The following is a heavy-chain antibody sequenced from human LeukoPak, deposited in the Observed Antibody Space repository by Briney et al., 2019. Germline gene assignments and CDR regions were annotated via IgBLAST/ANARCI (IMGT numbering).Heavy chain of an antibody. CDR2: ISSSSSYI. V-gene: IGHV3-21*01. Sequence: GSLRLSCAASGFTFSSYSMNWVRQAPGKGLEWVSSISSSSSYIYYADSVKGRFTISRDNAKNSLYLQMSSLRAEDTAVYYCARDHRYYDSSGYYPWGQGTLVTVSS. CDR3: ARDHRYYDSSGYYP. D-gene: IGHD3-22*01. CDR1: GFTFSSYS. J-gene: IGHJ5*02.